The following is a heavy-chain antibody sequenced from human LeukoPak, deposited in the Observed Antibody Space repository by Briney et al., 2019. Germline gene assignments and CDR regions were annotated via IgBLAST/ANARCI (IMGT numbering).Heavy chain of an antibody. D-gene: IGHD1-26*01. Sequence: GGSLRLSCAASGFTFSSYSMNWVRQAPGKGLEWVSSISSSSSYIYYADSVEGRFTISRDNAKNSLYLQMNSLRAEDTAVYYCARDGLVGATYRYYLDYWGQGTLVTVSS. CDR1: GFTFSSYS. J-gene: IGHJ4*02. CDR3: ARDGLVGATYRYYLDY. V-gene: IGHV3-21*01. CDR2: ISSSSSYI.